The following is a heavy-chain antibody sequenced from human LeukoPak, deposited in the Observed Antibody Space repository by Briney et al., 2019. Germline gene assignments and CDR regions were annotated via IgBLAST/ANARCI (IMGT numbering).Heavy chain of an antibody. CDR1: GFTFNAFG. CDR2: IGTTSGAI. CDR3: ARGIDSSGYSDY. Sequence: GGSLRLSCAASGFTFNAFGMNWVRQAPGKGLEWVSYIGTTSGAIYYADSVKGRFTISRDSAKNSLYLQMNSLRAEDTAVYYCARGIDSSGYSDYWGQGTLVTVSS. J-gene: IGHJ4*02. D-gene: IGHD3-22*01. V-gene: IGHV3-48*01.